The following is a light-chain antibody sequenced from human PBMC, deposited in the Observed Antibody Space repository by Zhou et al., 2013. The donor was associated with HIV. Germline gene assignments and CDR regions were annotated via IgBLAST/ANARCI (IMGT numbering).Light chain of an antibody. CDR3: QQFNNYPPYT. Sequence: DIQMTQSPSSLSASVGDRVTITCRASQGISNYLAWYQQKPGEVPTLMIYATSTLQSGVPSRFSGSGSGTEFTLTISSLQPEDFATYYCQQFNNYPPYTFGPGTKLEIK. CDR2: ATS. V-gene: IGKV1-27*01. J-gene: IGKJ2*01. CDR1: QGISNY.